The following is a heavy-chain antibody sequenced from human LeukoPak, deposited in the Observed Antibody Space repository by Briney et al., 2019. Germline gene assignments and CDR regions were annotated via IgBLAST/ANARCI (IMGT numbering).Heavy chain of an antibody. CDR2: IYYSGST. V-gene: IGHV4-59*01. CDR1: GGSISSYY. D-gene: IGHD5-18*01. CDR3: ASGTWIQLWSPYYYYMDV. J-gene: IGHJ6*03. Sequence: SETLSLTCTVSGGSISSYYWSWIRQPPGKGLEWIDYIYYSGSTNYNPSLKSRVTISVDTSKNQFSLKLSSVTAADTAVYYCASGTWIQLWSPYYYYMDVWGKGTTVTVSS.